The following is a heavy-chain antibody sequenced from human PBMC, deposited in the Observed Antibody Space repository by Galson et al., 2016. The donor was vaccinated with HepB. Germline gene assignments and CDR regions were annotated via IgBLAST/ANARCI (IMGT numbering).Heavy chain of an antibody. CDR3: ARGSLSAGYYFNH. Sequence: ALVKPTQTLTLTCTFSGFSLSTSAMCVSWIRQPPGKALEWLALIDWDDDKYYSTSLKTRLTISKDTSKSQVVLTMTNMDPLDTATYYCARGSLSAGYYFNHWGQGTLVTVSS. D-gene: IGHD3-9*01. CDR2: IDWDDDK. CDR1: GFSLSTSAMC. V-gene: IGHV2-70*01. J-gene: IGHJ4*02.